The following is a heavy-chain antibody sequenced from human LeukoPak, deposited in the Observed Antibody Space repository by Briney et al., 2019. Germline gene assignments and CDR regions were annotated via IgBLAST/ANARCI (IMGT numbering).Heavy chain of an antibody. CDR3: ASRGRRAHSSGYKY. CDR1: GGSISSSSYY. Sequence: SETLSLTCTVSGGSISSSSYYWGWIRQPPGKGLEWIGSVYYSGSTYYNPSLKSRVTVSVDTSKNQFSLKLSSVTAADTAVYYCASRGRRAHSSGYKYWGQGTLVTVSS. D-gene: IGHD3-22*01. J-gene: IGHJ4*02. V-gene: IGHV4-39*01. CDR2: VYYSGST.